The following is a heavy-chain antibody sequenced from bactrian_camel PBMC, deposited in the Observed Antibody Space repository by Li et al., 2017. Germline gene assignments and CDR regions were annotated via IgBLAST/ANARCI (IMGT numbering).Heavy chain of an antibody. D-gene: IGHD1*01. CDR3: AADRCYPGWSRSGDDFPY. V-gene: IGHV3S53*01. CDR2: IDFDGNT. J-gene: IGHJ4*01. Sequence: HVQLVESGGDSVQAGGSLRLSCPNAAYTLRSHCMGWFRQVTGKEREGVASIDFDGNTNYADSVKGRFTISQDNSKRTLYLQMNDLKPEDTAMYYCAADRCYPGWSRSGDDFPYWGRGTQVTVS. CDR1: AYTLRSHC.